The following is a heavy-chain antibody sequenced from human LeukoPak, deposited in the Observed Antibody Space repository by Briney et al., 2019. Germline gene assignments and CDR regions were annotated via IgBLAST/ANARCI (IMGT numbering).Heavy chain of an antibody. CDR1: GGSFSGYY. Sequence: PSETLSLTCAVYGGSFSGYYWSWVRQPPGKGLEWIGEINHSGSTNYNPSLKSRVTISVDTSKNQFSLKLSSVTAADTAVYYCAGGLSGVGATNDYWGQGTLVTVSS. V-gene: IGHV4-34*01. CDR2: INHSGST. D-gene: IGHD1-26*01. J-gene: IGHJ4*02. CDR3: AGGLSGVGATNDY.